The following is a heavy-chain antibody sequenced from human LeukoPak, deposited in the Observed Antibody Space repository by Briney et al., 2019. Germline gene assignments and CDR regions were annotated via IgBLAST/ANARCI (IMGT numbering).Heavy chain of an antibody. Sequence: SETLSLTCTVFGGSISDYYWNWIRQSPGKGLEWIGYIYYSGSNTYNPSLKSRVTISVDTSKKQFSLKLRSVTAADTGVYYCARPLGQGNEYGMDVWGQGTTVTVSS. CDR3: ARPLGQGNEYGMDV. CDR2: IYYSGSN. J-gene: IGHJ6*02. D-gene: IGHD1-1*01. CDR1: GGSISDYY. V-gene: IGHV4-59*01.